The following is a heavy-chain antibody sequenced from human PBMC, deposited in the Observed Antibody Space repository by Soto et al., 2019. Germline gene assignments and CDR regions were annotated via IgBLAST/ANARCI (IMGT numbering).Heavy chain of an antibody. Sequence: SLRLSCAASGFTFSSYGMHWVRQAPGKGLEWVAVISYDGSNKYYADSVKGRFTISRDNSKNTLYLQMNSLRAEDTAVYYCAKQTTTSLHFDYWGQGTLVTVSS. CDR1: GFTFSSYG. J-gene: IGHJ4*02. V-gene: IGHV3-30*18. D-gene: IGHD1-1*01. CDR3: AKQTTTSLHFDY. CDR2: ISYDGSNK.